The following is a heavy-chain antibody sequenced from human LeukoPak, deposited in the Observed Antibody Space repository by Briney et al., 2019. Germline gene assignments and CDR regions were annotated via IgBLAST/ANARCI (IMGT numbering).Heavy chain of an antibody. CDR1: GFTFSSYW. CDR3: ARDTGGIAAAGVPDY. D-gene: IGHD6-13*01. J-gene: IGHJ4*02. CDR2: IKQGGSEK. Sequence: PGGSLRLSCAASGFTFSSYWMSWVRQAPGKGLEWVANIKQGGSEKYYVDSVKGRFTISRDNAKNSLYLQMNSLRAEDTAVYYCARDTGGIAAAGVPDYWGQGTLVTVSS. V-gene: IGHV3-7*01.